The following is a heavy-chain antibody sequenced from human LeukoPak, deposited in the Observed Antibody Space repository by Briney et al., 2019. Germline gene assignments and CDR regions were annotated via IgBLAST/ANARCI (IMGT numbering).Heavy chain of an antibody. CDR2: IIPIFGTA. CDR3: ASCGGCYSSYYFDY. Sequence: SVKVSCKASGGTFSSYAIIWVRQAPGQGLEWMGGIIPIFGTANYAQKFQGRVTITADESTSTAYMELSSLRSEDTAVYYCASCGGCYSSYYFDYWGQGTLVTVSS. D-gene: IGHD1-26*01. V-gene: IGHV1-69*01. J-gene: IGHJ4*02. CDR1: GGTFSSYA.